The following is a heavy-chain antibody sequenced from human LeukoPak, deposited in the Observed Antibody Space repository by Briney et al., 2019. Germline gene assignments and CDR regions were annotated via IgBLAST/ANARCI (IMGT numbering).Heavy chain of an antibody. Sequence: GRSLRLSCAASGFTFSNYAMHWVRQAPGKGLEWVAVVSYDGSNKYYADSVKGRFTISRDNFNHTLSLQMNSLRVEDTAIYYCVKDIQLSTWGLGTMVTVSS. J-gene: IGHJ3*01. CDR2: VSYDGSNK. CDR3: VKDIQLST. D-gene: IGHD5-24*01. CDR1: GFTFSNYA. V-gene: IGHV3-30-3*02.